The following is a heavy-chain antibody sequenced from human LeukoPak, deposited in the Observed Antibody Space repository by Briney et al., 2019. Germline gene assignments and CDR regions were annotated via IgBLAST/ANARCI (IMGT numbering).Heavy chain of an antibody. CDR1: GFTFSSYA. CDR3: AKPTCSSTSCYSRMDAFDI. D-gene: IGHD2-2*01. Sequence: GGSLRLSCAASGFTFSSYAMSWVRQAPGKGLEWVSSISGSGGSTYYADSVKGRFTISRGNSKNTLYLQMNSLRAEDTAVYYCAKPTCSSTSCYSRMDAFDIWGQGTMVTVSS. CDR2: ISGSGGST. V-gene: IGHV3-23*01. J-gene: IGHJ3*02.